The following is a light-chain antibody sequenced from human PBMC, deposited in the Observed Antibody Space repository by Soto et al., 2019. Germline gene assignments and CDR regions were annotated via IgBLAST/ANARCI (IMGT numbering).Light chain of an antibody. CDR3: KSYAGSNTYV. J-gene: IGLJ1*01. V-gene: IGLV2-8*01. CDR2: EVV. CDR1: KSDFGVYDF. Sequence: QSALTQHPSASGSPGQSVTISCTGTKSDFGVYDFVSWYQHHPGKAPRLIIYEVVQRPSGVPDRFSGSKSGNTASLTVSGLQAADEADYCCKSYAGSNTYVFGSGTKLTVL.